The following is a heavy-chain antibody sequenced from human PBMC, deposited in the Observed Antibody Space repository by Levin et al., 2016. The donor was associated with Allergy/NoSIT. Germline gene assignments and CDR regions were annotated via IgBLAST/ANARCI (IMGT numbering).Heavy chain of an antibody. Sequence: WIRQPPGKGLEWVSYISANGDTVHYADSVKGRFTISRDNTKNSLFLQMNSLRVEDTAIYYCGIRAPSYGYWSGYESWGPGTLVTVSS. CDR3: GIRAPSYGYWSGYES. CDR2: ISANGDTV. V-gene: IGHV3-48*03. J-gene: IGHJ4*02. D-gene: IGHD3-3*01.